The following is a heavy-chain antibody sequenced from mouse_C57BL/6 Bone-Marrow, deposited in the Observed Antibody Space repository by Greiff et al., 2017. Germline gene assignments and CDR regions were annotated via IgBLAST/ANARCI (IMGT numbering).Heavy chain of an antibody. CDR1: GYTFTSYG. CDR3: ARSSYYGSSRYYAMDY. J-gene: IGHJ4*01. Sequence: QVQLQQSGAELARPGASVKLSCKASGYTFTSYGISWVKQRTGQGLEWIGEIYPRSGNTYYNAKFKGKATLTADKSSSTAYMELRSLTSEDSAVYFCARSSYYGSSRYYAMDYWGQGTSVTVSS. CDR2: IYPRSGNT. V-gene: IGHV1-81*01. D-gene: IGHD1-1*01.